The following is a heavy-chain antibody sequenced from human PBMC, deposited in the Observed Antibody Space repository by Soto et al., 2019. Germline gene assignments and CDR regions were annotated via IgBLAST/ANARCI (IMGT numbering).Heavy chain of an antibody. CDR3: ARTTAVPNTLRSRYFFDY. D-gene: IGHD4-17*01. CDR1: GGSVSDKTYY. J-gene: IGHJ4*02. Sequence: SETLSLTCSVSGGSVSDKTYYWSWIRQPPGKRLEWIGYAYYSGTTNYNPSLKSRVTISVDLSKNRFSLRLSSVTTADTALYYCARTTAVPNTLRSRYFFDYWGQGTLVTVSS. V-gene: IGHV4-61*01. CDR2: AYYSGTT.